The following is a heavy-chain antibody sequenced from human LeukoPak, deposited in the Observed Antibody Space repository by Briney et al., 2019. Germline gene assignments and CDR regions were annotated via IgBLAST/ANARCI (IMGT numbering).Heavy chain of an antibody. CDR3: ARVYDYAWGRGHNWFDP. J-gene: IGHJ5*02. D-gene: IGHD3-16*01. Sequence: SVKVSCKASGGTLSSYAISWVRQAPGQGLEWMGRIIPIFGIANYAQKFQGRVTITADKSTSTAYMELSSLRSEDTAVYYCARVYDYAWGRGHNWFDPWGQGTLVTVSS. V-gene: IGHV1-69*04. CDR1: GGTLSSYA. CDR2: IIPIFGIA.